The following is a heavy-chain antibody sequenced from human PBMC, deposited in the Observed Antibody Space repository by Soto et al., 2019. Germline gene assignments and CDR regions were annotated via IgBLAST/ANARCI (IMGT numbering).Heavy chain of an antibody. CDR1: GFTFVDYA. J-gene: IGHJ4*02. V-gene: IGHV3-49*03. D-gene: IGHD2-2*02. Sequence: GGSLRLSCTASGFTFVDYAMSWFRQAPGKGLEWVGFIRSKAYGGTTEYAASVKGRFTISRDDSKSIAYLQMNSLKTEDTVVYYCTRVHIVVVPAAIVYWGQGTLVTV. CDR2: IRSKAYGGTT. CDR3: TRVHIVVVPAAIVY.